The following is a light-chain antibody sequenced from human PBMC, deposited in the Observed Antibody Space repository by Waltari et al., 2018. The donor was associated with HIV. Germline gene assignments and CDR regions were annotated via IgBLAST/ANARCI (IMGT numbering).Light chain of an antibody. V-gene: IGKV1-39*01. J-gene: IGKJ4*01. CDR2: AAS. CDR1: QSISSY. CDR3: QQSYSTPLT. Sequence: DIQMTQSPSSLSASVGDRVNITCRASQSISSYLNWYQQKPGKAPKLLIYAASSLQSGVPSRFSGSGSGTDFTLTISILQPEDFATYYCQQSYSTPLTFGGGTKVEIK.